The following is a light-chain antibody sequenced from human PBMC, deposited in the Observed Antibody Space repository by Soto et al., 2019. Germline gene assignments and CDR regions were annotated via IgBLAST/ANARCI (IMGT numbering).Light chain of an antibody. CDR2: AAS. Sequence: EIVLTQSPGTLSLSPGETATLSCRASQSLTTRYLAWYQQKPGQAPRLLIYAASTRATGTPDRFSGSGSGTDFTLPISSLEPEDFAVYFCQQYASSVVYTFGQGTKLEIK. V-gene: IGKV3-20*01. J-gene: IGKJ2*01. CDR1: QSLTTRY. CDR3: QQYASSVVYT.